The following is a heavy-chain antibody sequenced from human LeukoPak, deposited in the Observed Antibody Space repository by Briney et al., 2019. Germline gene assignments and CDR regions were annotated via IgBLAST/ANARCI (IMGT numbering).Heavy chain of an antibody. J-gene: IGHJ4*02. D-gene: IGHD3-22*01. CDR3: ARDRAREYYDSSGYPFDY. CDR2: IIPILGIA. CDR1: GGTFSSYA. V-gene: IGHV1-69*04. Sequence: SVKVSCKASGGTFSSYAISWVRQAPGQGLEWMGRIIPILGIANYAQKFQCRVTITADKSTSTAYMELSSLRSEDTAVYYCARDRAREYYDSSGYPFDYWGQGTLVTVSS.